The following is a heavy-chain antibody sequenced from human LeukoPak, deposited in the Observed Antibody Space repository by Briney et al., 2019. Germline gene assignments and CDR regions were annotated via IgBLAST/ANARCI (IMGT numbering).Heavy chain of an antibody. CDR3: ARRDSLGGYYDSSGYYYNAFDI. Sequence: SVKVSCKASGGTFSSYAISWVRQAPGQGLEWMGGIIPIFGTANYAQKFQGRVTITADKSTSTAYMELSSLRSEDTAVYYCARRDSLGGYYDSSGYYYNAFDIWGQGTMVTVSS. J-gene: IGHJ3*02. CDR1: GGTFSSYA. V-gene: IGHV1-69*06. CDR2: IIPIFGTA. D-gene: IGHD3-22*01.